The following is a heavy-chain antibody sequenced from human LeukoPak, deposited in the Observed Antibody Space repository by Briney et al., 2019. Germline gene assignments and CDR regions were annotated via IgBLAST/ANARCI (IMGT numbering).Heavy chain of an antibody. Sequence: SETLSLTCTVSGGSISSSSYYWGWIRQPPGKGLEWIGSIYYSGSTNSNPSLKSRVTISIDTSKNQFSLKLSSVTAADTAVYYCARESSNWFDPWGQGTLVTVSS. J-gene: IGHJ5*02. CDR3: ARESSNWFDP. V-gene: IGHV4-39*07. CDR2: IYYSGST. CDR1: GGSISSSSYY. D-gene: IGHD3-10*01.